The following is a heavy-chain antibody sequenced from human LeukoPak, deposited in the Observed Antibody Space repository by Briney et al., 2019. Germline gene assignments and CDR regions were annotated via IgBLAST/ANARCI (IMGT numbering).Heavy chain of an antibody. CDR2: LYYSGST. J-gene: IGHJ3*02. D-gene: IGHD5-24*01. V-gene: IGHV4-39*01. CDR1: GASITSSGYY. CDR3: ASHPTNFDAFDI. Sequence: SETLSLTCTVSGASITSSGYYWGWIRQSPGKGLHWIGSLYYSGSTYYDPSLESRVTISRDTSKNQFSLKLSSVTAADTAVYFCASHPTNFDAFDIWGQGTMVTVSS.